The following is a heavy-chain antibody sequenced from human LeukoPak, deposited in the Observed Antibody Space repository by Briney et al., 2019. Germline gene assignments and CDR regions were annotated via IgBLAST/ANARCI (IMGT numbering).Heavy chain of an antibody. Sequence: GGSLRLSCAASGFTFSSYWMSWVRQAPGKGLEWVANIKQDGSEKYYVDSVKGRFTIPRDNAKNSLYLQMSSLRAEDTAVYYCARDLSRIHLWSNPYFDYWGRGTLVTVSS. D-gene: IGHD5-18*01. CDR3: ARDLSRIHLWSNPYFDY. V-gene: IGHV3-7*01. J-gene: IGHJ4*02. CDR2: IKQDGSEK. CDR1: GFTFSSYW.